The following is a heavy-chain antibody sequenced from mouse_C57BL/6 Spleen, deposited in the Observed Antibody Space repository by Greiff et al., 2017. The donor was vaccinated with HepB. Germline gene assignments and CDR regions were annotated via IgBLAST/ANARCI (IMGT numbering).Heavy chain of an antibody. CDR3: ARSLYYYGSKKYYFDY. CDR2: INPNNGGT. D-gene: IGHD1-1*01. V-gene: IGHV1-26*01. J-gene: IGHJ2*01. CDR1: GYTFTDYY. Sequence: EVQLQQSGPELVKPGASVKISCKASGYTFTDYYMNGVKQSHGKSLEWIGDINPNNGGTSYNQKFKGKATLTVDKSSSTAYMELRSLTSEDSAVYYCARSLYYYGSKKYYFDYWGQGTTLTVSS.